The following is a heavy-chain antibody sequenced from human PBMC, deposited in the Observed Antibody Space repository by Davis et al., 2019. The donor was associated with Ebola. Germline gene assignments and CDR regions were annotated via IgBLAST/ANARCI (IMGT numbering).Heavy chain of an antibody. J-gene: IGHJ2*01. CDR2: IYNSGST. CDR1: GGSISGTYY. CDR3: ARSPITISGVLVPLYWFFDL. Sequence: MPSETLSLTCTVSGGSISGTYYWNCLRQPPGKGLEWIGYIYNSGSTTYNPSLKSRVTISQDTSKNHFSLKLSSVTAADTAVYFCARSPITISGVLVPLYWFFDLWGRGTLVTVSS. V-gene: IGHV4-61*03. D-gene: IGHD3-3*01.